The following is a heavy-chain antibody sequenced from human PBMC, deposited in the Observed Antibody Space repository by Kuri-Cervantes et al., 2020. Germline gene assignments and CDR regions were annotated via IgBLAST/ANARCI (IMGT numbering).Heavy chain of an antibody. D-gene: IGHD3-10*01. Sequence: ASVKVSCKASGYTFTSSGITWVRQAPGQGLEWMAWINSYNGNTNYAQKVQGRVTMTTDTSTSTAYMELSSLRSEDTAVYYCARGGEVLLWFGETGDAFDIWGQGTMVTVSS. CDR1: GYTFTSSG. CDR3: ARGGEVLLWFGETGDAFDI. V-gene: IGHV1-18*01. J-gene: IGHJ3*02. CDR2: INSYNGNT.